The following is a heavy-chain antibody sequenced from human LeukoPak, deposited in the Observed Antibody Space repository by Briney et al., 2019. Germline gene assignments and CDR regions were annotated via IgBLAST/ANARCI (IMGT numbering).Heavy chain of an antibody. V-gene: IGHV1-69*04. CDR3: ARDQSGSGCPSSYYFDS. Sequence: GSSVKDSCKASGGTFSSYAISWVRQAPGQGLEWMGRIIPILCIANYAQKFQGRVTITADKSTSTAYMELSSLRSEDTAVYYCARDQSGSGCPSSYYFDSWGQRSLGTVSS. CDR2: IIPILCIA. CDR1: GGTFSSYA. D-gene: IGHD3-10*01. J-gene: IGHJ4*02.